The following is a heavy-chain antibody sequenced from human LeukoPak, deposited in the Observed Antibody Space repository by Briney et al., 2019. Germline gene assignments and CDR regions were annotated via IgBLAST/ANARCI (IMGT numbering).Heavy chain of an antibody. CDR2: IYTSGST. CDR1: GGSISSYY. D-gene: IGHD6-13*01. J-gene: IGHJ4*02. Sequence: SETLSLTCTVSGGSISSYYWSWIRQPAGKGLEWIGRIYTSGSTNYNPSLKSRVTISVDKSKNQFSLKLSSVTAADTAVCYCARGSSSIYFDYWGQGTLVTVSS. CDR3: ARGSSSIYFDY. V-gene: IGHV4-4*07.